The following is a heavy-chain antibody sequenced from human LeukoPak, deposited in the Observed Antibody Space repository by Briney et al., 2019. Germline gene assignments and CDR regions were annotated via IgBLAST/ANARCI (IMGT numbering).Heavy chain of an antibody. Sequence: GGSLRLSCAASGFTFSSYEMHWVRQAPGKGLGWVSCISSSGRTIYYADSVRGRFTISRDNAKNSLYLQMNGLRAEDTATYYCAREAWDAFDIWGRGTRVTVSS. V-gene: IGHV3-48*03. CDR1: GFTFSSYE. J-gene: IGHJ3*02. CDR2: ISSSGRTI. CDR3: AREAWDAFDI.